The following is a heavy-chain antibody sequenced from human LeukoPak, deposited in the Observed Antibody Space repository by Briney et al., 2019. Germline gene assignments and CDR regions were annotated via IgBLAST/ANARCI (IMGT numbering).Heavy chain of an antibody. V-gene: IGHV3-30*18. CDR1: GFTFSSYG. CDR2: ISHDGSNK. CDR3: AKEEYYDFFDY. D-gene: IGHD3-3*01. J-gene: IGHJ4*02. Sequence: GRSLRLSCAASGFTFSSYGMHRVRQAPGKGLEWVAVISHDGSNKDYADSVKGRFTISRDNSKNTLYLQMNSLRTEDTAVYYCAKEEYYDFFDYWGQGTLVTVSS.